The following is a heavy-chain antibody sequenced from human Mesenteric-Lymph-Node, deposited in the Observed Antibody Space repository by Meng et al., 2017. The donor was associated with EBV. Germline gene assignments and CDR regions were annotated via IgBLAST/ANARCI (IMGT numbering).Heavy chain of an antibody. V-gene: IGHV1-46*01. CDR2: INPSGGST. Sequence: VPVVQPGAVGKKPGAAGKISCKATGYTFTSNFMHWVRQAPGQGLEWMGIINPSGGSTTYAQKFQGRVAMTRDTSTSTDYMELSSLRSEDTAVYYCAREEDSSGYYFDYWGQGTLVTVSS. D-gene: IGHD3-22*01. J-gene: IGHJ4*02. CDR3: AREEDSSGYYFDY. CDR1: GYTFTSNF.